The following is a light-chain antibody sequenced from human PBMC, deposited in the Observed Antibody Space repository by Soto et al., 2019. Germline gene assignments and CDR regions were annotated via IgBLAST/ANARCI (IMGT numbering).Light chain of an antibody. CDR2: DAS. CDR3: QQYKSYST. J-gene: IGKJ4*01. Sequence: DIQMTQSPSTLSASVGDRVTITCRASQTISTWLAWYQQKPGKAPKLLIYDASSLQSGVPSRFSGSGSGTEFTLTISSLQPDDFATYYCQQYKSYSTFGGGTKVEIK. V-gene: IGKV1-5*01. CDR1: QTISTW.